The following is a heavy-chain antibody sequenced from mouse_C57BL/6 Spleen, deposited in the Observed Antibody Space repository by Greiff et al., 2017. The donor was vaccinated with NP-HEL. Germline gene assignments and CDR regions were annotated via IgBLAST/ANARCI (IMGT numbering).Heavy chain of an antibody. D-gene: IGHD4-1*01. Sequence: EVQVVESGGSLVQPGGSLKLSCAASGFTFSDYYMYWVRQTPEKRLEWVAYISNGGGSTYYPDTVKGRFTISRDNAKNTLYLQMSRLKSEDTAMYYCARNWDYAMDYWGQGTSVTVSS. CDR1: GFTFSDYY. V-gene: IGHV5-12*01. J-gene: IGHJ4*01. CDR2: ISNGGGST. CDR3: ARNWDYAMDY.